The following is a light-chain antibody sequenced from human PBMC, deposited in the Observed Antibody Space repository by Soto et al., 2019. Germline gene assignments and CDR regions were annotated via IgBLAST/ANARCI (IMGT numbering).Light chain of an antibody. J-gene: IGKJ2*01. Sequence: ELVLTQSPGTLSLSPGERATLSCRASQSVSSSYLAWYQQKPGQAPKLLIYGAASRATGIPDRFSGSGSGTEVTLTISSLEHEDFAVYYCQQYGSSPLYTFGQGTKLEIK. V-gene: IGKV3-20*01. CDR1: QSVSSSY. CDR3: QQYGSSPLYT. CDR2: GAA.